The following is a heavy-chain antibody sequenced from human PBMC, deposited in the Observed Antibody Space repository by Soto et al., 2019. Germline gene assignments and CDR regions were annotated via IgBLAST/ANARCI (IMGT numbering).Heavy chain of an antibody. D-gene: IGHD3-22*01. CDR1: GFTFSSYA. Sequence: PVGSLRLSCAASGFTFSSYAMHWVRPAPGKGLEWVAVISYDGSNKYYADSVKGRFTISRDNSKNTLYLQMNSLRAEDTAVYYCARGYYDSSGYYDTPPEYFDYWGQGTLVTVSS. CDR3: ARGYYDSSGYYDTPPEYFDY. V-gene: IGHV3-30-3*01. J-gene: IGHJ4*02. CDR2: ISYDGSNK.